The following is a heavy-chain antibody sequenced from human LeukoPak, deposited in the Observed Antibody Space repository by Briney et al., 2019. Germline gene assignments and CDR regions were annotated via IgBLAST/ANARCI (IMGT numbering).Heavy chain of an antibody. Sequence: GASVKVSCKASGGTFSSYAISWVRQAPGQGLEWMGGIIPIFGTANYAQKFQGRVTITADESTSTAYMELSSLRSEDTAVYYCASGWSSGWYGGYYFDYWGQGTLVTVSS. CDR2: IIPIFGTA. D-gene: IGHD6-19*01. J-gene: IGHJ4*02. CDR1: GGTFSSYA. V-gene: IGHV1-69*13. CDR3: ASGWSSGWYGGYYFDY.